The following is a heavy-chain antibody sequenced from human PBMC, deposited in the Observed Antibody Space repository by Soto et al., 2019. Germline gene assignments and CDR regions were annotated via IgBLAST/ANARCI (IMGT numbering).Heavy chain of an antibody. CDR3: AKDNPAVAL. CDR2: ITYDGSDQ. Sequence: TGGSLRLSCVASGFTFITSGMHWVRQAPGKGLEWVAIITYDGSDQHYADSVKGRFTISRDNSRNTLYLQMNSLTIDDTAVYYCAKDNPAVALWGHGTLVTASS. CDR1: GFTFITSG. J-gene: IGHJ4*01. V-gene: IGHV3-30*18.